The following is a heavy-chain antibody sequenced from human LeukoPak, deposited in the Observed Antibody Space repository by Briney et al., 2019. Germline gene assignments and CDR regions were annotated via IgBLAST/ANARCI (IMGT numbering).Heavy chain of an antibody. CDR3: ARDHYDILTGYSHFDY. D-gene: IGHD3-9*01. Sequence: PGGSLRLSCAASGFTFSSYQMNWVRQAPGKGLEWVSCISSSGSTIYYADSVKGRFTISRDNAKNSLYLQMNSLRAEDTAVYYRARDHYDILTGYSHFDYWGQGTLVTVSS. V-gene: IGHV3-48*03. J-gene: IGHJ4*02. CDR2: ISSSGSTI. CDR1: GFTFSSYQ.